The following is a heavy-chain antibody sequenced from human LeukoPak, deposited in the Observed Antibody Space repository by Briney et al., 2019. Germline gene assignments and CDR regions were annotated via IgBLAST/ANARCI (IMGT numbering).Heavy chain of an antibody. D-gene: IGHD6-6*01. Sequence: SETLSLTCTVSGYSISSGYYWSWVRQPPGKGLEWIGYIYYSGSTNYNPSLKSRVTISVDTSKNQFSLKLSSVTAADTAVYYCARDGGRLFDYWGQGTLVTVSS. V-gene: IGHV4-61*01. CDR1: GYSISSGYY. CDR3: ARDGGRLFDY. J-gene: IGHJ4*02. CDR2: IYYSGST.